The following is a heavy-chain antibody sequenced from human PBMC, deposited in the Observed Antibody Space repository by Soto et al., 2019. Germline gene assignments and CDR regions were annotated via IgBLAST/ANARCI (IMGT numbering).Heavy chain of an antibody. CDR3: AKDIDGSTIDYGDYLSLGAFDI. CDR2: ISGSGGST. CDR1: GFTFSNYA. V-gene: IGHV3-23*01. D-gene: IGHD4-17*01. Sequence: GGSLSLSCEASGFTFSNYAMGWVRQAPGKGLEWVSAISGSGGSTYYADSVKGRFTISRDNAKNSLYLQMNSLRAEDTALYYCAKDIDGSTIDYGDYLSLGAFDIWGQGTMVTVSS. J-gene: IGHJ3*02.